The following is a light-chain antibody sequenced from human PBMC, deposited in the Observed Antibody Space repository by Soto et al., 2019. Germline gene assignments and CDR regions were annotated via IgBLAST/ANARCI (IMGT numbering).Light chain of an antibody. Sequence: ETVLTQSPGTLSLSPGERATLSCRASQTVNGNYLGWYQQKPGQAPRLLIYGTSSRDTGIPDRFSGSGSGTDFTLTISSLEPEDFEVYYCQQCGSLPGTFGQGTKVDIK. J-gene: IGKJ1*01. CDR2: GTS. V-gene: IGKV3-20*01. CDR3: QQCGSLPGT. CDR1: QTVNGNY.